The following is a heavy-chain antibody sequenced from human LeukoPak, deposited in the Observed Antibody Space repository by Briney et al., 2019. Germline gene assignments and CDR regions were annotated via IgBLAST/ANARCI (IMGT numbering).Heavy chain of an antibody. J-gene: IGHJ4*02. D-gene: IGHD2-21*02. CDR3: ANDPYCGADCYYDY. Sequence: PGGSLRLSCAASGFTFSTYATSWVRQAPGKGLEWVSGLTGGGGGTSYADSVKGRFTISRDNSKNTLYLQMNSLRAEDTAVYYCANDPYCGADCYYDYSGQGTVVTVSS. CDR2: LTGGGGGT. V-gene: IGHV3-23*01. CDR1: GFTFSTYA.